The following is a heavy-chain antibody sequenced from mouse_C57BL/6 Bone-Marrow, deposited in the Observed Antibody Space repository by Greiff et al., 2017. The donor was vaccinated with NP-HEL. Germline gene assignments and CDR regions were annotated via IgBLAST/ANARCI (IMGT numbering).Heavy chain of an antibody. CDR1: GFTFSSYA. D-gene: IGHD1-1*01. V-gene: IGHV5-4*01. J-gene: IGHJ2*01. Sequence: EVQLVESGGGLVKPGGSLKLSCAASGFTFSSYAMSWVRQTPEKRLEWVATISDGGSYTYYPDNVKGRFTISRDNAKNNLYLQMSHLKSEDTAMYYCARDLYYYVSSYYFDYWGQGTTLTVSS. CDR2: ISDGGSYT. CDR3: ARDLYYYVSSYYFDY.